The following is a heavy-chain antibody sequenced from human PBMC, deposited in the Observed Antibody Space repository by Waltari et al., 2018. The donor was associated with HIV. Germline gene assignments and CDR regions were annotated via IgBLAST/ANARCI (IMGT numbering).Heavy chain of an antibody. CDR1: GYTFTGYY. CDR2: INPNSGGT. Sequence: QVQLVQSGAEVKKPGASVKVSCKASGYTFTGYYMHWVRQAPGHGREWMGWINPNSGGTNYAQKFQGRVTMTRDTSISTAYMELSRLRSDDTAVYYCAYRFPDYGSGSIYPNYYGMDVWGQGTTVTVSS. V-gene: IGHV1-2*02. CDR3: AYRFPDYGSGSIYPNYYGMDV. J-gene: IGHJ6*02. D-gene: IGHD3-10*01.